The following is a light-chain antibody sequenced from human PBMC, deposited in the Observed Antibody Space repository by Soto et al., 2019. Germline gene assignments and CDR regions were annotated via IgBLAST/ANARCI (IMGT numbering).Light chain of an antibody. Sequence: EVVLTQSPAALSLSPGERATLSCRASQSLTSYLAWYQQKPGQAPRLLIYDASNRATGIPPRFSGSGSGTDFTLTISSLEPEDFAVYYCQQRVTFGPGTKVDI. CDR1: QSLTSY. CDR3: QQRVT. CDR2: DAS. V-gene: IGKV3-11*01. J-gene: IGKJ3*01.